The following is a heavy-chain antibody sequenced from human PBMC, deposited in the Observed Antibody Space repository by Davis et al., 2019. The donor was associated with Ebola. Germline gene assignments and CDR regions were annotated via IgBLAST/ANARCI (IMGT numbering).Heavy chain of an antibody. Sequence: PGGSLRLSCEASGFTFSAYWMSWLRQAPGKGLAWVSGISTSGGNTHYAASVKGRFTISRDNSKNTLYLQMNSLRAEDTALYYCAKGGRTSGWTHWGQGALVTVSS. D-gene: IGHD6-19*01. CDR1: GFTFSAYW. J-gene: IGHJ4*02. CDR3: AKGGRTSGWTH. V-gene: IGHV3-23*01. CDR2: ISTSGGNT.